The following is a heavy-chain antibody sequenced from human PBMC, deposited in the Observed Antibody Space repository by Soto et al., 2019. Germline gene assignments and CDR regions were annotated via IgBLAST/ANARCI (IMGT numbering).Heavy chain of an antibody. CDR1: GGSISSYY. Sequence: PSETLSLTCTVSGGSISSYYWSWIRQPPGKGLEWIGYIYYSGSTNYNPSLKSRVTISVDTSKNQFSLKLSSVTAADTAVYYCARRGYFRRFAPGGRGTRVTVSS. V-gene: IGHV4-59*08. CDR3: ARRGYFRRFAP. D-gene: IGHD5-12*01. CDR2: IYYSGST. J-gene: IGHJ5*02.